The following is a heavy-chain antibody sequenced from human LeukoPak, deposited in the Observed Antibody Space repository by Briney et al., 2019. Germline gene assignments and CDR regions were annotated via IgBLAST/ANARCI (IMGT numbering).Heavy chain of an antibody. J-gene: IGHJ3*02. Sequence: QAGGSLRLSCAGSRFTFSSYSMNWVRQAPGKGLEWVSYINSGSSTIYYADSVKCRFTISRDNAKNSLYLQMNSLRGEDTAVYYCVRDNDDYKDDDFVYAFDIWGQGTMVTVSS. CDR2: INSGSSTI. CDR1: RFTFSSYS. CDR3: VRDNDDYKDDDFVYAFDI. V-gene: IGHV3-48*01. D-gene: IGHD4-17*01.